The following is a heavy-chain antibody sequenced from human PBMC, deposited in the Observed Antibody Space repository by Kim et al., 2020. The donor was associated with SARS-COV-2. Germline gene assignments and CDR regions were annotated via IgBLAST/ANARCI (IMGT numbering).Heavy chain of an antibody. V-gene: IGHV1-3*01. Sequence: ASVKVSCKASGYTFTSYAMHWVRQAPGQRLEWMGWINAGNGNTKYSQKFQGRVTITRDTSASTAYMELSSLRSEDTAVYYCARDSFDNVGVVITLEYWGQGTLVTVSS. CDR3: ARDSFDNVGVVITLEY. CDR1: GYTFTSYA. D-gene: IGHD3-3*01. J-gene: IGHJ4*02. CDR2: INAGNGNT.